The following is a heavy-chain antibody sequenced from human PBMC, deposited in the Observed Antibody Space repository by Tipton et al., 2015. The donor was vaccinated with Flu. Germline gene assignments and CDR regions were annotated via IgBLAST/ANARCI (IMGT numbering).Heavy chain of an antibody. D-gene: IGHD5-18*01. CDR1: GDSMNGAYYF. CDR3: ARDEDTSMGTH. J-gene: IGHJ4*02. Sequence: TLSLTCTVSGDSMNGAYYFWTWIRQPAGKGLQWVGRISSTGETDYNLPLRGRVSVSMDTSKNQFSLKLRSVTAEDTAVYYCARDEDTSMGTHWGQGTLVTVSS. CDR2: ISSTGET. V-gene: IGHV4-61*02.